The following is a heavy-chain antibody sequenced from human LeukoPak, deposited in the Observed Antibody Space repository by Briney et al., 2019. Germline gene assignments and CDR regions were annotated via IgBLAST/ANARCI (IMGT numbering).Heavy chain of an antibody. D-gene: IGHD4-17*01. CDR3: ARYGTLLYFDY. CDR2: ISSSSSYI. J-gene: IGHJ4*02. Sequence: GGSLRLSCAASGFTFSSYSMNWVRQAPGKGLEWVSSISSSSSYIYYADSVKGRFTISRDNAKNSLYLQMNSLRAGDTAVYYCARYGTLLYFDYWGQGTLVTVSS. V-gene: IGHV3-21*01. CDR1: GFTFSSYS.